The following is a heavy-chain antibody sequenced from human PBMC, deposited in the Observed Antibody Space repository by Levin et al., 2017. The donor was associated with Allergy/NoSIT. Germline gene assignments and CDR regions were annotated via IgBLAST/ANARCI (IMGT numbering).Heavy chain of an antibody. CDR3: ARVLNPLFYYYMDV. Sequence: PGGSLRLSCAASGFTFSSYWMSWVRQAPGKGLEWVANIKQDGSEKYYVDSVKGRFTISRDNAKNSLYLQMNSLRAEDTAVYYCARVLNPLFYYYMDVWGKGTTVTVSS. V-gene: IGHV3-7*01. CDR1: GFTFSSYW. D-gene: IGHD1-14*01. CDR2: IKQDGSEK. J-gene: IGHJ6*03.